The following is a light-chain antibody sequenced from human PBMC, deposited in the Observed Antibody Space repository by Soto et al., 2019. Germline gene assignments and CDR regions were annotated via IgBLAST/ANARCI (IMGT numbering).Light chain of an antibody. V-gene: IGKV3-20*01. CDR1: QSVSSSY. CDR2: GAS. J-gene: IGKJ1*01. Sequence: EIVLTLSPGTLSLSPGERATLSCRASQSVSSSYLAWYQQKPGQAPRLLIYGASSRATGIPDRFSGSGSGTDFTLTISRLEPEDFAVYYCQQYGSSPRTFGQGTRWIS. CDR3: QQYGSSPRT.